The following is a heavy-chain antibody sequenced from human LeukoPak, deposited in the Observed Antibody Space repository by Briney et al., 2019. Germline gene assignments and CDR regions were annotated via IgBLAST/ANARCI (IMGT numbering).Heavy chain of an antibody. CDR2: ISVSGSSI. Sequence: PGGSLRLSCAASGSTPIFYSMNWVRQAPGMGLEWISHISVSGSSIHYAESVKGRFTISRDSAKHSLFLQMNSLRAEDTAVYYCPTASFDYWGQGTLLTVSS. CDR3: PTASFDY. V-gene: IGHV3-48*01. J-gene: IGHJ4*02. CDR1: GSTPIFYS.